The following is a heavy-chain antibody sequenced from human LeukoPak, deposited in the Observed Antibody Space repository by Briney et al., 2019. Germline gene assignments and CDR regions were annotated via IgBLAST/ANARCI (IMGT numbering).Heavy chain of an antibody. Sequence: GGSLRLSCAASGFTFDDYAMHWVWQAPGKGLEWVSGISWNSGSIGYADSVKGRFTISRDNAKNSLYLQMNSLRAEDMALYYCAKGGGGRLIYYYYMDVWGKGTTVTVSS. D-gene: IGHD3-16*01. J-gene: IGHJ6*03. CDR1: GFTFDDYA. CDR3: AKGGGGRLIYYYYMDV. V-gene: IGHV3-9*03. CDR2: ISWNSGSI.